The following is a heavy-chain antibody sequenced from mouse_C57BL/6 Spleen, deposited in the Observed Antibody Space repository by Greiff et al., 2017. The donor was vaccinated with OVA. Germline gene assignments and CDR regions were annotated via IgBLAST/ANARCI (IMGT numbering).Heavy chain of an antibody. V-gene: IGHV1-7*01. D-gene: IGHD2-4*01. CDR2: INPSSGYT. CDR3: ASPIYYDYDRFAY. J-gene: IGHJ3*01. Sequence: QVQLQQSGAELAKPGASVKLSCKASGYTFTSYWMHWVKQRPGQGLEWIGYINPSSGYTKYNQKFKDKATLTADKSSSTAYMQLSSLTYEDSAVYYCASPIYYDYDRFAYWGQGTLVTVSA. CDR1: GYTFTSYW.